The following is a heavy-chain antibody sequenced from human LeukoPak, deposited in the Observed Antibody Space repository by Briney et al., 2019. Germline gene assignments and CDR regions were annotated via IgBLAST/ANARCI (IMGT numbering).Heavy chain of an antibody. D-gene: IGHD5-24*01. Sequence: GGSLRLSCAASGFTFSSYGMHWVRQAPGKGLEWVAFIRYDGSNKYYADSVKGRFTISRDNSKNTLYLQMNSLRAEDTAVYYCAHRDGYNYDYWGQGTLVTVSP. CDR1: GFTFSSYG. CDR3: AHRDGYNYDY. CDR2: IRYDGSNK. J-gene: IGHJ4*02. V-gene: IGHV3-30*02.